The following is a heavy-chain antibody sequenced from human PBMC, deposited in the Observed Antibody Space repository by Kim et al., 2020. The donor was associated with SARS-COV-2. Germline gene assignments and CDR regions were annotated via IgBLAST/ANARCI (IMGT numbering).Heavy chain of an antibody. CDR2: INPISGGT. Sequence: ASVKVSCKASGYTFTGYYIHWVRQAPGQGLEWMGWINPISGGTNYAQKFQGRVTMTSDTSITTAIMELNRLTSDDTAVYFCARGDAGVSDDWGQGTLVTV. CDR1: GYTFTGYY. D-gene: IGHD2-8*01. V-gene: IGHV1-2*02. CDR3: ARGDAGVSDD. J-gene: IGHJ4*02.